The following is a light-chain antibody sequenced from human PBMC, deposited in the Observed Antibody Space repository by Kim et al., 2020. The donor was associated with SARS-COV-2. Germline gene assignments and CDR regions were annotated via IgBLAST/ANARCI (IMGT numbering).Light chain of an antibody. Sequence: DIQMTQSPSSLSASVGDRVTITCRASQGISNYLAWYQQKPRKVPELLIYAASTLQSGVPSRFSASGSGTSFTLTISSLQPEDVATYYCQKYNSAPWTFGQGTKVGIK. CDR2: AAS. CDR1: QGISNY. V-gene: IGKV1-27*01. CDR3: QKYNSAPWT. J-gene: IGKJ1*01.